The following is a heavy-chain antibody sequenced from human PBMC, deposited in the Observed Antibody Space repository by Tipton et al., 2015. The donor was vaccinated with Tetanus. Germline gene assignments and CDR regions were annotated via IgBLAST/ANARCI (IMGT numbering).Heavy chain of an antibody. CDR1: GFTFDDYA. V-gene: IGHV3-9*01. D-gene: IGHD5-12*01. CDR2: ISWNSGSI. Sequence: SLRLSCAASGFTFDDYAMHWVRQAPGKGLEWVSGISWNSGSIGYADSVKGRFTISRDNAKNSLYLQMNSLRAEDTALYYCAKDYKSPDIVATGGLDYWGQGTLVTVSS. CDR3: AKDYKSPDIVATGGLDY. J-gene: IGHJ4*02.